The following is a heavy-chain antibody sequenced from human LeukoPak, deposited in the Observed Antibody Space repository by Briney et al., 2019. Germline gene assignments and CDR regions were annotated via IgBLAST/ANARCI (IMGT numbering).Heavy chain of an antibody. V-gene: IGHV4-38-2*02. CDR1: GYSISSGYY. Sequence: SETLSLTCTVSGYSISSGYYWGWIRQPPGKGLEWIGSIYHSGSTNYNPSLKSRVTISVDTSKNQFSLKLSSVTAADTAVYYCARGRRVVPAAPYYYYYYYMDVWGKGTTVTVSS. D-gene: IGHD2-2*01. CDR3: ARGRRVVPAAPYYYYYYYMDV. J-gene: IGHJ6*03. CDR2: IYHSGST.